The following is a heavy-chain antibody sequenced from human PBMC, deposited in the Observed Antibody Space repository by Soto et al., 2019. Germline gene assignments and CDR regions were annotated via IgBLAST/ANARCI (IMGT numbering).Heavy chain of an antibody. V-gene: IGHV4-59*01. CDR2: IYYSGST. CDR3: ASLRQLVGYYYGMDV. Sequence: SETLSLTCTISGGPISSYYWSWIRQPPGKGLEWIGDIYYSGSTNYNPSLKSRVTISVDTSKNEFSLKLSSVTAADTAVYYCASLRQLVGYYYGMDVWGQGTTVTVSS. D-gene: IGHD6-13*01. J-gene: IGHJ6*02. CDR1: GGPISSYY.